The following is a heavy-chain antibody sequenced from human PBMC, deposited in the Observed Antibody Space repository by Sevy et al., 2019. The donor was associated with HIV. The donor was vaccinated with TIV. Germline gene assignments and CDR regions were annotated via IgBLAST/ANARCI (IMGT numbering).Heavy chain of an antibody. J-gene: IGHJ4*02. D-gene: IGHD3-16*01. CDR2: IKQDGSKK. Sequence: GGSLGLSCAASGFTFCDYWMSWVRQAPEKGLEWVANIKQDGSKKYYVDSIKGRFIVSRDNAKKSLYLEMSSLRAEDTAVYYCARLKLHYDPYYFDLWGQGTLVTVSS. CDR3: ARLKLHYDPYYFDL. CDR1: GFTFCDYW. V-gene: IGHV3-7*01.